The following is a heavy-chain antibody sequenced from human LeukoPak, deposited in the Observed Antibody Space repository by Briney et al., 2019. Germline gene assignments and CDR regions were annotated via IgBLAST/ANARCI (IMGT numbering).Heavy chain of an antibody. CDR1: GFTVSSNF. D-gene: IGHD3-22*01. CDR3: ARSYDSSGYHYLAY. Sequence: GGSLRLSCAASGFTVSSNFMTWVRQAPGKGLEWVPVIYSGGSTDYADSVKGRFTISRDTSKNTLYLQMNSLRAEDTAVYYCARSYDSSGYHYLAYWGQGTLVTVSS. V-gene: IGHV3-66*01. J-gene: IGHJ4*02. CDR2: IYSGGST.